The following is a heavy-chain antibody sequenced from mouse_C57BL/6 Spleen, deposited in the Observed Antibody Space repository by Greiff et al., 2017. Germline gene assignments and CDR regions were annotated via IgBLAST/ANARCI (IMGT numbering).Heavy chain of an antibody. CDR1: GFTFTDYY. CDR2: IRNKANGYTT. V-gene: IGHV7-3*01. D-gene: IGHD3-2*02. CDR3: ARRNSSGFYYFDY. Sequence: VQLKESGGGLVQPGGSLSLSCAASGFTFTDYYMSWVRQPPGKALEWLGFIRNKANGYTTEYSASVKGRFTISRDNSQSILYLQMNALRAEDSATYYCARRNSSGFYYFDYWGQGTTLTVSS. J-gene: IGHJ2*01.